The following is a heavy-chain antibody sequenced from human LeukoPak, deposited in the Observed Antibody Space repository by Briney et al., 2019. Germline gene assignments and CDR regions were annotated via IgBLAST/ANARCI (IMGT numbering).Heavy chain of an antibody. CDR2: IFHSGSA. Sequence: PSETLSLTCTVSGGSISSYYWSWIRQPPGKGLEWIGNIFHSGSAYYNPSLKSRVTISVDTSKNQFSLKLSSVTAADTAVYYCARQVGGSSNIDYWGQGTLVTVSS. D-gene: IGHD1-26*01. J-gene: IGHJ4*02. CDR1: GGSISSYY. CDR3: ARQVGGSSNIDY. V-gene: IGHV4-39*01.